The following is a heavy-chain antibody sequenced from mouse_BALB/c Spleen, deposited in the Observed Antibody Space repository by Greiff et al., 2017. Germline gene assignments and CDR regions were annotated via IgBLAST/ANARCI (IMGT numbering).Heavy chain of an antibody. Sequence: VQLKESGPELVKPGASVKMSCKASGYTFTSYVMHWVKQKPGQGLEWIGYINPYNDGTKYNEKFKGKATLTSDKSSSTAYMQFNSLTSEDSAVYYCARRDFTPVAPFDYWGQGTTLTVSS. CDR1: GYTFTSYV. V-gene: IGHV1-14*01. J-gene: IGHJ2*01. CDR3: ARRDFTPVAPFDY. CDR2: INPYNDGT. D-gene: IGHD1-1*01.